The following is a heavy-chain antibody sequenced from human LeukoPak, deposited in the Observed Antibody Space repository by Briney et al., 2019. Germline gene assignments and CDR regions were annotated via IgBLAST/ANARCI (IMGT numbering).Heavy chain of an antibody. D-gene: IGHD6-6*01. J-gene: IGHJ4*02. CDR2: VKSNTDGGTI. Sequence: GGSLRLSCAASGFIFTNAWMTWVRQALGKGLEWVGRVKSNTDGGTIDYAAPVKGRFTISRDDSKNILYLQMNDLKTEDTAVYYCTTDRLFFEYWGQGTLVTVSS. V-gene: IGHV3-15*01. CDR3: TTDRLFFEY. CDR1: GFIFTNAW.